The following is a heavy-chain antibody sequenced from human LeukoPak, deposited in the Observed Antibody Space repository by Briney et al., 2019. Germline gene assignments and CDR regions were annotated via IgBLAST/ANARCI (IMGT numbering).Heavy chain of an antibody. CDR3: VRGNLYYYDSSGYYFKFDY. D-gene: IGHD3-22*01. V-gene: IGHV4-39*07. CDR1: GGSISSSSYY. J-gene: IGHJ4*02. Sequence: PSETLSLTCTVSGGSISSSSYYWGWIRQPPGKGLEWIGEINHSGGTNYNPSLRSRVTISVDTSKDQFSLKLSSVTAADTAVYYCVRGNLYYYDSSGYYFKFDYWGQGTLVTVSS. CDR2: INHSGGT.